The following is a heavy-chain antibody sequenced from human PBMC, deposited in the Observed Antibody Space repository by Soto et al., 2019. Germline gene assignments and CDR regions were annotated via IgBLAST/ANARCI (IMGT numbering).Heavy chain of an antibody. V-gene: IGHV4-61*08. D-gene: IGHD2-2*01. Sequence: PSETLSLTCTVSGDSMTKNYRSWSMTNYYYWSWIRQTPGKGMEWIGYVESSGRTEYTPSLASRVTLSLDSSQNQFSLTRRSVTTADRALYCCARGFYGAYLDYWGQGIPVTVSS. CDR1: GDSMTKNYRSWSMTNYYY. J-gene: IGHJ4*02. CDR2: VESSGRT. CDR3: ARGFYGAYLDY.